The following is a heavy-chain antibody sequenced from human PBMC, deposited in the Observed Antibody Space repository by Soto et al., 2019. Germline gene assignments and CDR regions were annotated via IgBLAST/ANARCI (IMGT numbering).Heavy chain of an antibody. J-gene: IGHJ4*02. CDR3: ARAPIYYYDSSGQFDY. CDR2: IYYSGST. V-gene: IGHV4-31*03. D-gene: IGHD3-22*01. Sequence: SETLSLTCTVSGGSISSGGYYWSWIRQHPGKGLEWIGYIYYSGSTYYNPSLKSRVTISVDTSKNQFSLKLSSVTAADTAVYYCARAPIYYYDSSGQFDYWGQGTLVTVSS. CDR1: GGSISSGGYY.